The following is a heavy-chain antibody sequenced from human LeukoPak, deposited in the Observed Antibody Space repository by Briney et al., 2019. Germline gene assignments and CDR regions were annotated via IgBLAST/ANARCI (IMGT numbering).Heavy chain of an antibody. CDR2: ISYDGSNK. J-gene: IGHJ4*02. CDR3: ARGDFREDLVVDY. V-gene: IGHV3-30-3*01. CDR1: GFTFNSYA. D-gene: IGHD3-3*01. Sequence: GALRLSCSASGFTFNSYAMHWVRQAPGKGLGGGAVISYDGSNKYYADSVKGRFTISRDNSKNTLYLQMSSLRAEDTAVYYCARGDFREDLVVDYWGQGTLVTVSS.